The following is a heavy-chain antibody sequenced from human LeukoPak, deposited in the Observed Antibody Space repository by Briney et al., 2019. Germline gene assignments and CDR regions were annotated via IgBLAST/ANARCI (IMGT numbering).Heavy chain of an antibody. Sequence: PGGSLRLSCAASGFTFSSYAMHWVRQAPGKGLEYVSAISSNGGSTYYADSVKGRFTISGDYSRNTLYLQMNSLRAEDTAVYYCARDVDTAMARDYYYGMDVWGQGTTVTVSS. V-gene: IGHV3-64*02. D-gene: IGHD5-18*01. CDR1: GFTFSSYA. J-gene: IGHJ6*02. CDR2: ISSNGGST. CDR3: ARDVDTAMARDYYYGMDV.